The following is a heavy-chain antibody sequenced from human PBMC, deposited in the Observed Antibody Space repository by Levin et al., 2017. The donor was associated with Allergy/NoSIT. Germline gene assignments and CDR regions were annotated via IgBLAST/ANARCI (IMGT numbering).Heavy chain of an antibody. J-gene: IGHJ3*02. V-gene: IGHV3-48*01. CDR2: ISSSSSTI. Sequence: GESLKISCAASGFTFSSYSMNWVRQAPGKGLEWVSYISSSSSTIYYADSVKGRFTISRDNAKNSLYLQMNSLRAEDTAVYYCARDEGYCSGGSCYRDAFDIWGQGTMVTVSS. CDR1: GFTFSSYS. D-gene: IGHD2-15*01. CDR3: ARDEGYCSGGSCYRDAFDI.